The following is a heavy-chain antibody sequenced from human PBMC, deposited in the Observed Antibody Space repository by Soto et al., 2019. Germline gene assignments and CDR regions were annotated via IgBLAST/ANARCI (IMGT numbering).Heavy chain of an antibody. D-gene: IGHD5-12*01. CDR2: IYSGGST. J-gene: IGHJ6*02. Sequence: PGGSLRLSCAASGFTVSSNYMSWVRQAPGKGLEWVSVIYSGGSTYYADSVKGRFTISRDNSKNTLYLQMNSLRAEDTAVYYCARTPYSGYDWDYYYGMDVCGQGTTVTVSS. CDR1: GFTVSSNY. V-gene: IGHV3-53*01. CDR3: ARTPYSGYDWDYYYGMDV.